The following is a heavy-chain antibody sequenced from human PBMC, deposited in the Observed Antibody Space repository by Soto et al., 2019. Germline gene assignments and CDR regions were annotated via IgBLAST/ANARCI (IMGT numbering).Heavy chain of an antibody. CDR2: IYHSGST. V-gene: IGHV4-4*02. Sequence: PSETLSLTCVVSGGSISSSNWWSWVRQPPGKGLEWIGEIYHSGSTNYNPSLKSRVTISVDKSKNQFSLKLSSVTAADTAVYYCARVTFYYDTSGFDASGQGTLVTVSS. J-gene: IGHJ4*02. D-gene: IGHD3-22*01. CDR1: GGSISSSNW. CDR3: ARVTFYYDTSGFDA.